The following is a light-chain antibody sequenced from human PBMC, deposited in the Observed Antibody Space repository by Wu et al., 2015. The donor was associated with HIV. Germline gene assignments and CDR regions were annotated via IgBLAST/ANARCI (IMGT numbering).Light chain of an antibody. J-gene: IGKJ1*01. Sequence: DIQMTQSPSSLSASVGDRVTITCRASQSISSYLNWYQQKPGKAPKLLIYAASNLQSGVPSRFSGSGSGTDFTLTISSLQPEDVATYYCQQDYITPPWTFGQGTKVEIK. CDR3: QQDYITPPWT. V-gene: IGKV1-39*01. CDR1: QSISSY. CDR2: AAS.